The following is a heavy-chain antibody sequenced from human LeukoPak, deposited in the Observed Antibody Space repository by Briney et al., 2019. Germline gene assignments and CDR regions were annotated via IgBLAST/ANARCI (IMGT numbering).Heavy chain of an antibody. CDR3: ATLFKWFGELFFDY. CDR1: GYTLTELS. Sequence: ASVKVSCKVSGYTLTELSMHWVRQAPGKGLEWMGGFDPEDGETIYAQKFQGRVTMTEDTSTDTAYMELSSLRSEDTAVYYCATLFKWFGELFFDYWGQGTLVTVSS. V-gene: IGHV1-24*01. CDR2: FDPEDGET. J-gene: IGHJ4*02. D-gene: IGHD3-10*01.